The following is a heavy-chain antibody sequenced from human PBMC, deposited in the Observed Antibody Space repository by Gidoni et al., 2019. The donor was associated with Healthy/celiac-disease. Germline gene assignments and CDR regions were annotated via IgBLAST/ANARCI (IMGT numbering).Heavy chain of an antibody. V-gene: IGHV4-59*01. Sequence: QVQLQESGPGLVKPSETLSLTCTVSGGSISSYYWSWIRQPPGKGLEWIGDIYYRGSNNYKPSLKSRVTISVDTSKNQFSWKLSSVTAADTAVYYCARFVVVPAAMGDYFDYWGQGTLVTVSS. CDR1: GGSISSYY. CDR2: IYYRGSN. J-gene: IGHJ4*02. D-gene: IGHD2-2*01. CDR3: ARFVVVPAAMGDYFDY.